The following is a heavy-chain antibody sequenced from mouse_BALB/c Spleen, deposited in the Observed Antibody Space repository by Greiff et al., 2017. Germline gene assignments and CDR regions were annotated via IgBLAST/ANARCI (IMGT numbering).Heavy chain of an antibody. CDR1: GFTFSSFG. CDR3: AKGGTVVAPYYAMDY. CDR2: ISSGSSTI. V-gene: IGHV5-17*02. Sequence: EVMLVESGGGLVQPGGSRKLSCAASGFTFSSFGMHWVRQAPEKGLEWVAYISSGSSTIDYADTVKGRFTISRDNPKNTLFLQMTSLRSEDTAMYYCAKGGTVVAPYYAMDYWGQGTSVTVSS. D-gene: IGHD1-1*01. J-gene: IGHJ4*01.